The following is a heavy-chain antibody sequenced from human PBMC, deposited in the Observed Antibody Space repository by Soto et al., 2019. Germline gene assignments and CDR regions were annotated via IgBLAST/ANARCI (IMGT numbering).Heavy chain of an antibody. CDR2: ISGSGGST. D-gene: IGHD1-20*01. CDR1: GFTFSSYA. CDR3: AKKKQGTYKGKGWDFDY. V-gene: IGHV3-23*01. Sequence: GGSLRLSCAASGFTFSSYAMSWVRQAPGKGLEWVSAISGSGGSTYYADSVKGRFTISRDNSKNTLYLQMNSLRAEDTAVYYCAKKKQGTYKGKGWDFDYWGQGTLVTVSS. J-gene: IGHJ4*02.